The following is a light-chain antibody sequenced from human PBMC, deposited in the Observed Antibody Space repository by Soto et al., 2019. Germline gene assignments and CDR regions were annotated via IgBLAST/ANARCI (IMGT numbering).Light chain of an antibody. Sequence: DIKMTQSPSSLSASVGDRVTISCQASQDISNSLNWYQQKPGKAPELLIYDAYNLETGVPSRFSGSGTGTEFTLTISSLQAEDIATYYCPPYNKPPPTFGPGTNVDFK. CDR1: QDISNS. V-gene: IGKV1-33*01. CDR2: DAY. J-gene: IGKJ3*01. CDR3: PPYNKPPPT.